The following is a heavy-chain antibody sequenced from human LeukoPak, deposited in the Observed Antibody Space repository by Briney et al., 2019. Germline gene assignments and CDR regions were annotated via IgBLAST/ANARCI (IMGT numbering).Heavy chain of an antibody. V-gene: IGHV3-30*18. CDR2: ISYDGGNK. Sequence: GGSLRLSCAASGFTFSSYGMRWVRQAPGKGLEWVAVISYDGGNKYYADSVKGRFTISRDNSKNTLYLQMNSLRAEDTAVYYCAKDGDYGDLDYWGQGTLVTVSS. J-gene: IGHJ4*02. CDR1: GFTFSSYG. CDR3: AKDGDYGDLDY. D-gene: IGHD4-17*01.